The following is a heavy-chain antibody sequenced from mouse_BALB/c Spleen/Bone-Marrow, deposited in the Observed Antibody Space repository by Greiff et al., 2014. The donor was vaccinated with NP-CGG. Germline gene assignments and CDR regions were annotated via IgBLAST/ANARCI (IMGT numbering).Heavy chain of an antibody. J-gene: IGHJ3*01. CDR3: ARRDGNYAWFAY. CDR1: GYALTNYL. Sequence: QVQLKESGAELVRPGTSVKVSCKASGYALTNYLIEWVKQRPGQGLEWIGVINPGSGGTNYNEKFKGKATLTADKSSSTAYMQLSSLTSDDSAVYFCARRDGNYAWFAYWGQGTLVTVSA. CDR2: INPGSGGT. V-gene: IGHV1-54*03. D-gene: IGHD2-1*01.